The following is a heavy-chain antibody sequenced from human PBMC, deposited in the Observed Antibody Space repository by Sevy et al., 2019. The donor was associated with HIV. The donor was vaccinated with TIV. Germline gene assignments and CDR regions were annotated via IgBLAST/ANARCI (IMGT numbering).Heavy chain of an antibody. D-gene: IGHD2-8*01. CDR3: ARDPRMYGDYLLAYFDY. V-gene: IGHV3-33*01. CDR1: GVTPSTYG. CDR2: IGYDGSNI. J-gene: IGHJ4*02. Sequence: GGSLRLSCAASGVTPSTYGMHWVRQAPGKELEWVAVIGYDGSNIYYADSVKGRFTISRDSSKKTLFLQMDSLRAEDKAIYYCARDPRMYGDYLLAYFDYWGQGTLVTVSS.